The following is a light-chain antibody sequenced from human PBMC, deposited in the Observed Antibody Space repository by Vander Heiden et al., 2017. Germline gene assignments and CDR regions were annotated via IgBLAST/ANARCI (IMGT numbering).Light chain of an antibody. CDR2: AAS. Sequence: DIQMTQSPSSLSASVGDRITITCRASQAISNQLGWYQQKPGKPPKTLIFAASSLESGVPSKFSGSGSGTDFTLTISSLQPEDFATYYCQQDNSYPSTFGHGTKVD. CDR3: QQDNSYPST. CDR1: QAISNQ. V-gene: IGKV1-16*02. J-gene: IGKJ3*01.